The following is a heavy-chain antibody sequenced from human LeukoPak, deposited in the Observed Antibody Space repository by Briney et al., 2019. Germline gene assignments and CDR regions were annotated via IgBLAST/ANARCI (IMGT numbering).Heavy chain of an antibody. J-gene: IGHJ4*02. D-gene: IGHD2-2*01. Sequence: GGSLRLSCTASGFTFGDYTMSWVRQAPGKGLEWVGFIRSKAYGGTTEYAASVKGRFTISRDDSKSIAYLQMNSLKTEDTAVYYCSRDHVGEREPAAIVLFDYWGQGTLVTVAS. CDR2: IRSKAYGGTT. CDR1: GFTFGDYT. CDR3: SRDHVGEREPAAIVLFDY. V-gene: IGHV3-49*04.